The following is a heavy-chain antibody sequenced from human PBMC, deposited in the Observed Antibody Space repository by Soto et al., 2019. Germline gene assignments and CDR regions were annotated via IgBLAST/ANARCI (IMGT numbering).Heavy chain of an antibody. CDR2: ISGSGGST. J-gene: IGHJ4*02. V-gene: IGHV3-23*01. CDR3: AKDAYDSSGYYYFDPNYYFDY. Sequence: GSLRLSCAASGFTFSSYAMSWVRQAPGKGLEWVSAISGSGGSTYYADSVKGRFTISRDNSKNTLYLQMNSLRAEDTAVYYCAKDAYDSSGYYYFDPNYYFDYWGQGTLVTVSS. D-gene: IGHD3-22*01. CDR1: GFTFSSYA.